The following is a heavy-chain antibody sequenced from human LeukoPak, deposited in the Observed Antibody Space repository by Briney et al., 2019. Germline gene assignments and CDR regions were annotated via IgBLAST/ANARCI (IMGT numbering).Heavy chain of an antibody. CDR1: GVTLSTYA. V-gene: IGHV3-23*01. CDR2: ISSSGSGDNT. CDR3: AKNTQYSGYYDC. Sequence: GGSLRLSCAASGVTLSTYAMSWARQAPGKGLEWVSGISSSGSGDNTYYADSVKGRFTISRDSSKNTLYLQMNSLRAEDTAVYYCAKNTQYSGYYDCWGQGTLVAVSS. D-gene: IGHD6-6*01. J-gene: IGHJ4*02.